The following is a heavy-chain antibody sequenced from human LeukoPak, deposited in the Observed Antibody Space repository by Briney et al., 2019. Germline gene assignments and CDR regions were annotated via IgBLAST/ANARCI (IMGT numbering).Heavy chain of an antibody. CDR2: ISSSSSYI. CDR1: GFTFSGYS. CDR3: ARDLRALRLSIAVPDY. D-gene: IGHD6-19*01. J-gene: IGHJ4*02. Sequence: GGSLRLSCLASGFTFSGYSMNWVRQAPGKGLEWVSSISSSSSYIYHADSVKGRFTISRDNAKNSLYLQMNSLRAEDTAVYYCARDLRALRLSIAVPDYWGQGTLVTVSS. V-gene: IGHV3-21*01.